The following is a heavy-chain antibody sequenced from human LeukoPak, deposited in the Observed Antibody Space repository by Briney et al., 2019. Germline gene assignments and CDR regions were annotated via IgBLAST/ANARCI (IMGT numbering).Heavy chain of an antibody. D-gene: IGHD2-2*01. Sequence: PSETLSLTCTASGGSVSSGSHYWSWIRQPPGKGLEWIGHIYYSGSTNYNPSLRSRVSMSVDTSKNQFSLNLSSVTAADTAVYYCARESTPAYWGQGTLVTVSS. CDR2: IYYSGST. CDR3: ARESTPAY. J-gene: IGHJ4*02. CDR1: GGSVSSGSHY. V-gene: IGHV4-61*01.